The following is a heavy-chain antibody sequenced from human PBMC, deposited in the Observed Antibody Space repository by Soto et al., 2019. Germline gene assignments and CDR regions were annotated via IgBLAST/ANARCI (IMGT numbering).Heavy chain of an antibody. J-gene: IGHJ6*02. D-gene: IGHD3-22*01. V-gene: IGHV1-69*04. CDR1: GGTFSSYT. CDR2: IIPILGIT. Sequence: ASVKVSCKASGGTFSSYTISWVRQAPGQGLEWMGRIIPILGITNYAQKFQGRVTMTTDKSTSTAYMELSSLRSEDTAVYYCARDWVYYDSSGYYYGHYYYGMDVWGQGTTVTVSS. CDR3: ARDWVYYDSSGYYYGHYYYGMDV.